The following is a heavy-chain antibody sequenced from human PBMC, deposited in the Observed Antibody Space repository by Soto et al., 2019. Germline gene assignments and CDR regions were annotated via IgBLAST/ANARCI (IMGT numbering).Heavy chain of an antibody. V-gene: IGHV6-1*01. CDR2: TYYRSKWYN. D-gene: IGHD3-22*01. Sequence: SQTHSLTCAISGDSVSSNSAAWNWIRQSPSRGLEWLGRTYYRSKWYNDYAVSVKSRITINPDTSKNQFSLQLNSVTPEDTAVYYCARDCVDSSGYYQYYYGMDVWGQGTTLTVSS. CDR3: ARDCVDSSGYYQYYYGMDV. CDR1: GDSVSSNSAA. J-gene: IGHJ6*02.